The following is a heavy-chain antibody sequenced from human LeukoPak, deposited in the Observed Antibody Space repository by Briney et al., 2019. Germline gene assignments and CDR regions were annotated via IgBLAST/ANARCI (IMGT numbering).Heavy chain of an antibody. CDR3: AKDRDAVLLWFGDTTFDY. Sequence: GGSLRLSCAASGFTFSSYGMSWVRQAPGKGLEWVSAISGSGGSTYYADSVKGRFTISRDNSKNTLYLQMNSLRAEDTAVYYCAKDRDAVLLWFGDTTFDYWGQGTLVTVSS. CDR2: ISGSGGST. J-gene: IGHJ4*02. V-gene: IGHV3-23*01. CDR1: GFTFSSYG. D-gene: IGHD3-10*01.